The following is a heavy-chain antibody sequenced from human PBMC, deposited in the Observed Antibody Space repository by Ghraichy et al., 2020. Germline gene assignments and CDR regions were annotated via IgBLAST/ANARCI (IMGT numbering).Heavy chain of an antibody. CDR1: GFTFDDYG. J-gene: IGHJ2*01. Sequence: LSLTCAASGFTFDDYGMNWVRQAPGKGLEWVSGIIWNGGSTVYADSVKGRFTISRDNAKNSLYLQMNSLRADDTALYHCARGRLGGNSEQTWYFDLWGRGTLVTVSS. D-gene: IGHD4-23*01. V-gene: IGHV3-20*01. CDR3: ARGRLGGNSEQTWYFDL. CDR2: IIWNGGST.